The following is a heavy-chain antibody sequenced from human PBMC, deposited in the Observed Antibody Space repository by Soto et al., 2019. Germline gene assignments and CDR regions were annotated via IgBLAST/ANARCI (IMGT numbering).Heavy chain of an antibody. J-gene: IGHJ4*02. CDR2: ISSSSSYI. Sequence: GGSLRLSCAASGFTFSSYSMNWVRQAPGKGMEWVSSISSSSSYIYYADSVKGRFTSSRDNAKNSLYLQMNSLRAEDTAVYYCARYGHHSSSWHNDYWGQGTLVTVSS. CDR3: ARYGHHSSSWHNDY. D-gene: IGHD6-13*01. V-gene: IGHV3-21*01. CDR1: GFTFSSYS.